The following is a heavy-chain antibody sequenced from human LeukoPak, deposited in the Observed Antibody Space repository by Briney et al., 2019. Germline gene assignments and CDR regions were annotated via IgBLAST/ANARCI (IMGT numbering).Heavy chain of an antibody. CDR3: ARGSLTGAIDY. Sequence: SQTLSLTCTVSGGSISSGGYYWSWIRQPPGKGLEWIGYIYYSGSTNYNPSLKSRVTISVDTSKNQFSLKLSSVTAADTAVYYCARGSLTGAIDYWGQGTLVTVSS. CDR2: IYYSGST. D-gene: IGHD1-20*01. V-gene: IGHV4-61*08. CDR1: GGSISSGGYY. J-gene: IGHJ4*02.